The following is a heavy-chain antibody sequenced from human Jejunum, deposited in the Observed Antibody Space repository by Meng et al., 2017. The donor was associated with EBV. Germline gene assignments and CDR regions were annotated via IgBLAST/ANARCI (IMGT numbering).Heavy chain of an antibody. CDR3: ARLGGYASGTYYPIDP. Sequence: VQLKRGVARLLKPCETPPRTCAVYSESFSDYYWTWIRQPPGKGLEWIGEINHGGGAIYNPSLKSRVTISVDTSKNQFSLKLSSVTAADTAVYYCARLGGYASGTYYPIDPWGQGTLVTVSS. CDR2: INHGGGA. CDR1: SESFSDYY. V-gene: IGHV4-34*01. J-gene: IGHJ5*02. D-gene: IGHD3-10*01.